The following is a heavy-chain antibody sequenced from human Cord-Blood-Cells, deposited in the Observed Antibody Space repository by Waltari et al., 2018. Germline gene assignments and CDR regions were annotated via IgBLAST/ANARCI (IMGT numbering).Heavy chain of an antibody. CDR2: INPNSGGT. CDR3: ASSRGGYSYGYDY. D-gene: IGHD5-18*01. Sequence: QVQLVQSGAEVKKPGASVQVSCKASGYTFTGYYMHWGRQAPGQGMEWMGWINPNSGGTNYAQKFQGTDTMTRDTSISTAYRELSRLRSDDTAVYYCASSRGGYSYGYDYWGQGTLVTVSS. V-gene: IGHV1-2*02. J-gene: IGHJ4*02. CDR1: GYTFTGYY.